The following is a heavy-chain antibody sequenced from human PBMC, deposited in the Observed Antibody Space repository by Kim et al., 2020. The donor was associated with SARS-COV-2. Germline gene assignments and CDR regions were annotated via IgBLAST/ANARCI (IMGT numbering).Heavy chain of an antibody. D-gene: IGHD3-10*01. CDR3: ARENQEYYYGSGRAGLDY. V-gene: IGHV1-18*01. Sequence: ASVKVSCKASGYTFTSYGISWVRQAPGQGLEWMGWISAYNGNTNYAQKLQGRVTMTTDTSTSTAYMELRSLRSDDTAVYHCARENQEYYYGSGRAGLDYWGQGTLVTVSS. CDR1: GYTFTSYG. J-gene: IGHJ4*02. CDR2: ISAYNGNT.